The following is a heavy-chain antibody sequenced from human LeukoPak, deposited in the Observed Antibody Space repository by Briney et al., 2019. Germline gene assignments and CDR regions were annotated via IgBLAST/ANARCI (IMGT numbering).Heavy chain of an antibody. CDR2: IYYSGST. V-gene: IGHV4-30-4*07. CDR1: GGSISSGGYS. CDR3: ARGSRGYSYGYHLGY. Sequence: SQTLSLTCAVSGGSISSGGYSWSWIRQPPGKGLEWIGYIYYSGSTNYNPSLKSRVTISVDTSKNQFSLKLSSVTAADTAVYYCARGSRGYSYGYHLGYWGQGTLVTVSS. J-gene: IGHJ4*02. D-gene: IGHD5-18*01.